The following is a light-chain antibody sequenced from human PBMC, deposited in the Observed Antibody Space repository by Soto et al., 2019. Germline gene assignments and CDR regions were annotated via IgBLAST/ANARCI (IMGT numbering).Light chain of an antibody. CDR2: DAS. Sequence: EIIVTQSPATLSVSPGERVTLSCRASQSVSSNLAWYIQKPGQAPRLLIYDASNRATRVPARFSGSGSRTEFNLTISSLQSEDVAVYSWPQYNDWPLTFGGGTKVEIK. V-gene: IGKV3-15*01. CDR1: QSVSSN. J-gene: IGKJ4*01. CDR3: PQYNDWPLT.